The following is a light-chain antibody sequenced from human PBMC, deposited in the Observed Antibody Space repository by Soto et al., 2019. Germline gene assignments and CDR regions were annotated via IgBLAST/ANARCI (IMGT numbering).Light chain of an antibody. CDR2: RND. CDR3: AAWDDGLIGSVA. CDR1: SSNIGKNT. V-gene: IGLV1-44*01. J-gene: IGLJ2*01. Sequence: QAVLTQPPSASGPPGQRVTISCSGSSSNIGKNTVNWYQQLPGTAPQLLIYRNDQRPSGVPDRFSASKSGTSASLTISGLQSGDEADYYCAAWDDGLIGSVAFGGGTQLTVL.